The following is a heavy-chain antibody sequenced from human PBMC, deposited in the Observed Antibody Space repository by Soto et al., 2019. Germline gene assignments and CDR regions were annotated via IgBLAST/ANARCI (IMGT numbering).Heavy chain of an antibody. Sequence: PGGSLRLSCAASGFTFSSYWMSWVRQAPGKGLEWVANIKQDGSEKYYVDSVKGRFTISRDNAKNSLYLQMNSLRAEDTAVYYCARVKEYDFWSGYSYDYWGQGTLVTVSS. CDR3: ARVKEYDFWSGYSYDY. CDR2: IKQDGSEK. J-gene: IGHJ4*02. CDR1: GFTFSSYW. D-gene: IGHD3-3*01. V-gene: IGHV3-7*01.